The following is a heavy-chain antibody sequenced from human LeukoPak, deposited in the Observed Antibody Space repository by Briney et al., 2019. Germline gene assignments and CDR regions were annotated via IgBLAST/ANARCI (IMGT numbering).Heavy chain of an antibody. J-gene: IGHJ5*02. Sequence: SEILSLTCTVSGGSISSYYWSWIRQPAGKGLEWIGRIYTSGSTNYNPSLKCRVTMSVDTSKHQFSLKLSSVTAADTAVYYCARGPDSSWYNNWFDPWGQGTLVTVSS. CDR1: GGSISSYY. CDR3: ARGPDSSWYNNWFDP. CDR2: IYTSGST. D-gene: IGHD6-13*01. V-gene: IGHV4-4*07.